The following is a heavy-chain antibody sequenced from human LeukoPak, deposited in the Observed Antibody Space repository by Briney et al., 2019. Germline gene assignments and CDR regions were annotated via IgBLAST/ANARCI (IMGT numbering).Heavy chain of an antibody. CDR3: TRDSVELTCDY. D-gene: IGHD1-7*01. V-gene: IGHV1-3*01. Sequence: GASVKVSCKASGYTFTSYAMHWVRQAPGQRLEWMGWINAGNGNTKYSQKFQGRVTITRDTSASTAYMELSSLRSEDTAVYYCTRDSVELTCDYWGQGTLVTVSS. CDR1: GYTFTSYA. J-gene: IGHJ4*02. CDR2: INAGNGNT.